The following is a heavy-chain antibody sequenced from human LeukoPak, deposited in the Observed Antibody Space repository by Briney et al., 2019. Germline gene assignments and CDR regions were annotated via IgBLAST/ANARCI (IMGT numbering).Heavy chain of an antibody. J-gene: IGHJ4*02. CDR1: GFTFNNFW. CDR3: AREQV. Sequence: PGGSLRLSCAASGFTFNNFWMSWVRQAPGKGLEWVANIKHDGSETYYVDSVKGRFTISRDNAKNSLYLQMNSLRDEDTAVYYCAREQVWGQGTLVTVSS. CDR2: IKHDGSET. V-gene: IGHV3-7*01.